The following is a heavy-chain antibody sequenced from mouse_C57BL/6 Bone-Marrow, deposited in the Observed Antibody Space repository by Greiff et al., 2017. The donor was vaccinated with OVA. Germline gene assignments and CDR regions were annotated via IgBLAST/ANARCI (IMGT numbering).Heavy chain of an antibody. J-gene: IGHJ2*01. Sequence: VQLQQSGAELVRPGASVKLSCTASGFNIKDDYMHWVKQRPEQGLEWIGWIDPENGDTEYASKFQGKATITADTSSNTAYLQLSSLTSEDTAVYYCARMGDSGSYFDYWGQGTTLTVSS. CDR3: ARMGDSGSYFDY. D-gene: IGHD1-1*01. V-gene: IGHV14-4*01. CDR2: IDPENGDT. CDR1: GFNIKDDY.